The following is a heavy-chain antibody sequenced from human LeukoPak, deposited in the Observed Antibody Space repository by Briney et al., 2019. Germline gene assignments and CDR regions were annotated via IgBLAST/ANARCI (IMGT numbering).Heavy chain of an antibody. CDR1: GFTFSSYA. D-gene: IGHD3-10*01. CDR2: ISYDGSNK. CDR3: AKDLGYIDY. J-gene: IGHJ4*02. V-gene: IGHV3-30*04. Sequence: GGSLRLSCAASGFTFSSYAMHWVRQAPGKGLEWVALISYDGSNKYYADSVKGRFTISRDNSKNTLYLQMNSLRAEDTAVYYCAKDLGYIDYWGQGTLVTVSS.